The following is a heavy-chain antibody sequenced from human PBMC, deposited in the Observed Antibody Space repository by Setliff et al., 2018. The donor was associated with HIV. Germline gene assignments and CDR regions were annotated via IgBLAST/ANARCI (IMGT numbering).Heavy chain of an antibody. V-gene: IGHV3-23*01. Sequence: PGGSLRLSCVASGFTFRSYAMSWVRQAPGKGLEWVSLISGSAISTHSVDSVKGRFTISRDNSKNTLYLQMNSLRAEDTAVYYCAKMGSPVGPDAFDIWGQGTMVTVSS. D-gene: IGHD3-16*01. CDR1: GFTFRSYA. CDR3: AKMGSPVGPDAFDI. CDR2: ISGSAIST. J-gene: IGHJ3*02.